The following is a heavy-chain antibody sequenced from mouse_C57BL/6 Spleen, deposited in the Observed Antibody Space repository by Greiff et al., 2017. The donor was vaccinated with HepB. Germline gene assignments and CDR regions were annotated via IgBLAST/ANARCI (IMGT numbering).Heavy chain of an antibody. D-gene: IGHD1-1*01. Sequence: EVKLMESGGGLVKPGGSLKLSCAASGFTFSDYGMHWVRQAPEKGLEWVAYISSGSSTIYYADTVKGRFTISRDNAKNTLFLQMTSLRSEDTAMYYCAPSTVVAPYAMDYWGQGTSVTVSS. CDR2: ISSGSSTI. CDR1: GFTFSDYG. J-gene: IGHJ4*01. V-gene: IGHV5-17*01. CDR3: APSTVVAPYAMDY.